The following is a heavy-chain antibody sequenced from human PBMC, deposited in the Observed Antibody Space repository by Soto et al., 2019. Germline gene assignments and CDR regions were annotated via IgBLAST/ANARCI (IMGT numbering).Heavy chain of an antibody. CDR2: IFSNDEK. J-gene: IGHJ5*02. CDR3: ARIGVVVAAKGGGWFDP. D-gene: IGHD2-15*01. CDR1: GFSLSNARMG. V-gene: IGHV2-26*01. Sequence: QVTLKESGPVLVKPTETLTLTCTVSGFSLSNARMGVSWIRQPPGKALEWLAHIFSNDEKSYSTSLKSRLTIPEDTSKSQVVLTLTNRDPVDTATYYCARIGVVVAAKGGGWFDPWGQGTLVTVSS.